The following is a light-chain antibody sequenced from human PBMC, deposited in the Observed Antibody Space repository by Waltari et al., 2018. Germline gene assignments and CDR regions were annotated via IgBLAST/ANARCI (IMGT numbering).Light chain of an antibody. J-gene: IGKJ1*01. V-gene: IGKV3-20*01. Sequence: EIVLTHSPGTLSLSRGERVTLSCRASQSVRRSLAWYQQKPGQAPRLLIYDASSRATGIPDRFSGSGSGTDFSLTISRLEPEDSAVYYCQKYVSLPATFGQGTKVEIK. CDR2: DAS. CDR1: QSVRRS. CDR3: QKYVSLPAT.